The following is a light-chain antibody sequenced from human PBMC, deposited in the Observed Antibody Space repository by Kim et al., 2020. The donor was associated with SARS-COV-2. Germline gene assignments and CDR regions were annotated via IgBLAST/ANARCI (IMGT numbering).Light chain of an antibody. Sequence: SYELTQPPSVSVAPGKTARITCGGNNIGSKSVHWYQQKPGQAPVLVIYYDSDRPSGIPELFSGSNSGNTATLTISRVVAGDEADYYCQVWDSSSDHPVFGGGTQLTVL. CDR1: NIGSKS. CDR3: QVWDSSSDHPV. J-gene: IGLJ3*02. V-gene: IGLV3-21*04. CDR2: YDS.